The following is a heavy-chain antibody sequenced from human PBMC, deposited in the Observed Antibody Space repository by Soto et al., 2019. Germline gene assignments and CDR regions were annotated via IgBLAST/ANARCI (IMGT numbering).Heavy chain of an antibody. CDR1: GYTFTSYA. D-gene: IGHD6-13*01. Sequence: VASVKVSCKASGYTFTSYAMHWVRQAPGQRLEWMGWINAGNGNTKYSQKFQGRVTITRDTSASTAYMELSSLRSEDTAVYYCARVLGVLSSSCFGYWGQGTLVTVSS. CDR2: INAGNGNT. J-gene: IGHJ4*02. V-gene: IGHV1-3*01. CDR3: ARVLGVLSSSCFGY.